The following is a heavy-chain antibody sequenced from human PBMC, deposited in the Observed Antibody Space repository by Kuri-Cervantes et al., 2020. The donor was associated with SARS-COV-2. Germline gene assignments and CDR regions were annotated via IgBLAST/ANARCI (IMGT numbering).Heavy chain of an antibody. D-gene: IGHD5-24*01. V-gene: IGHV3-21*01. CDR1: GFTFSSYS. Sequence: GESLKISCAASGFTFSSYSMNWVRQAPGKGLEWVSSISSSSSYIYYADSVKGRYTISRDNAKNSLYLQMNSLRAEDTAVYCCARDLATQQYYYYYGMDVWGQGTTVTVSS. CDR3: ARDLATQQYYYYYGMDV. J-gene: IGHJ6*02. CDR2: ISSSSSYI.